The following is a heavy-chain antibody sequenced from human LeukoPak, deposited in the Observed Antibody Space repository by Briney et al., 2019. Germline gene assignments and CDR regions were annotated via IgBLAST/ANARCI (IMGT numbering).Heavy chain of an antibody. D-gene: IGHD3-22*01. Sequence: SETLSLTCTVSGGSISSSSYYWGWIRQPPGKGLEWIGSIYYSGSTNYNPSLKSRVTISVDTSKNQFSLKLSSVTAADTAVYYCARRSGYYGYFDYWGQGTLVTVSS. V-gene: IGHV4-39*07. CDR3: ARRSGYYGYFDY. J-gene: IGHJ4*02. CDR1: GGSISSSSYY. CDR2: IYYSGST.